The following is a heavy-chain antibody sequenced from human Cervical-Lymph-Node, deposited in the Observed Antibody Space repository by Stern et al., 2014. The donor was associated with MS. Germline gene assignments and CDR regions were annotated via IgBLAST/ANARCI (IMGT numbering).Heavy chain of an antibody. Sequence: VQLVESGAEGKKPGSSVNVSCKASGGTFSSSYPVTWLRPAPGQGLEWMGRFLPILGPPIYAHKIQGRVPITPATSSTTTKLELSSLKSEDTAVYYCARGIVSHRASSTNRAAATLHNLFDLWGQGTQVTVSP. CDR1: GGTFSSSYP. V-gene: IGHV1-69*09. D-gene: IGHD1-26*01. J-gene: IGHJ5*02. CDR2: FLPILGPP. CDR3: ARGIVSHRASSTNRAAATLHNLFDL.